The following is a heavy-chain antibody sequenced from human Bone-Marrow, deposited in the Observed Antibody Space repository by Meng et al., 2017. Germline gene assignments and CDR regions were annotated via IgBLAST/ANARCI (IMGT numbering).Heavy chain of an antibody. CDR2: INPNSGGT. V-gene: IGHV1-2*06. CDR1: GYTFTGYY. D-gene: IGHD3-3*01. J-gene: IGHJ4*02. Sequence: QVPLVQVGAKVKKPGASVKVSCKASGYTFTGYYRHWVRQAPGQGLEWMGRINPNSGGTNYAQKFQGRVTMTRDTSISTAYMELSRLRSDDTAVYYCASLAIFGVVIRDYWGQGTLVTVSS. CDR3: ASLAIFGVVIRDY.